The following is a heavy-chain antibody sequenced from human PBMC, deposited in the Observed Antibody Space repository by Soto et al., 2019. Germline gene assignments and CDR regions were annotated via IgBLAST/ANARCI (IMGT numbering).Heavy chain of an antibody. CDR1: GFTFSSYS. CDR2: ISSSSSYI. V-gene: IGHV3-21*01. Sequence: EVQLVESGGGLVKPGGSLRLSCAASGFTFSSYSMNWVRQAPGKGLEWVSSISSSSSYIYYADSVKGRFTISRDNAKNSLYLQMNSLRAEDPAVYYCASLLVDTAMAPWGQGTLVTVSS. D-gene: IGHD5-18*01. J-gene: IGHJ5*02. CDR3: ASLLVDTAMAP.